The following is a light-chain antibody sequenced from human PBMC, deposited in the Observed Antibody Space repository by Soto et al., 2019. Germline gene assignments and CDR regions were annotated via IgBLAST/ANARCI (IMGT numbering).Light chain of an antibody. CDR1: QSITSY. Sequence: DIQMTQSPSSLSASVGDRVTITCRASQSITSYLNWYQQKPGKAPQLLIYAASSSQSGVPSRFSGSGSGTDFTLTISSLQPEDFATYFCQQSYTTPWTFGQRTKVEVK. CDR3: QQSYTTPWT. V-gene: IGKV1-39*01. CDR2: AAS. J-gene: IGKJ1*01.